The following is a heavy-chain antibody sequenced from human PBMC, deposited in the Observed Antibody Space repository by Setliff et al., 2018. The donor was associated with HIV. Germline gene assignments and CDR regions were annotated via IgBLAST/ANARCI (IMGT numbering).Heavy chain of an antibody. CDR3: ARFARDPTD. Sequence: SETLSLTCTVSGASITSSYWTWIRQSPGRGLEYLGYIYYSGDSNYSPSLKSRLSTSLDASTSQFSLRLNSLTAADTAMYYCARFARDPTDWGRGILVTVSS. CDR2: IYYSGDS. V-gene: IGHV4-59*08. J-gene: IGHJ4*02. CDR1: GASITSSY.